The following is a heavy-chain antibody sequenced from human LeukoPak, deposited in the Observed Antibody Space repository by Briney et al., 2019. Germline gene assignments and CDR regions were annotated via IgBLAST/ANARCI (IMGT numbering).Heavy chain of an antibody. V-gene: IGHV5-51*01. CDR1: GYSFTSYW. Sequence: GESLKISCKGSGYSFTSYWIGWVRQMPGKGLEWMGIIYPGDSDTRYSPSFQGQVTISADKSISTAYLQWSSLKASDTAMYYCVRLIVEDIVVVPAASDYWGQGTLVTASS. CDR3: VRLIVEDIVVVPAASDY. CDR2: IYPGDSDT. D-gene: IGHD2-2*01. J-gene: IGHJ4*02.